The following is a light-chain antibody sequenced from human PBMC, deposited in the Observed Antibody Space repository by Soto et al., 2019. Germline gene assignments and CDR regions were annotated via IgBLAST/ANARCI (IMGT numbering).Light chain of an antibody. Sequence: ETLLTQSPATLSMSPGETATLSCRASQSVSNSLAWYRQRPGQPPSLLIYDATNRATGIPARFSGSGSGTDFTLTISSLEPEDFAVYYCQQRTNWLTFGGGTRVEI. CDR1: QSVSNS. J-gene: IGKJ4*01. V-gene: IGKV3-11*01. CDR3: QQRTNWLT. CDR2: DAT.